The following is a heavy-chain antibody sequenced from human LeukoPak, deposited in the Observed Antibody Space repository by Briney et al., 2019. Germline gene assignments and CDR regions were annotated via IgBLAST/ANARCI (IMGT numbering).Heavy chain of an antibody. V-gene: IGHV4-34*01. Sequence: SETLSLTCTVSGGSISGYYWSWIRQTPGKGLEWIGEINHSGSTKYNPSLKSRVTISVDTSKNQFSLKLSSVAAADTAVYYCARRVGRWFGERAYYYNYMDVWGKGTTVTISS. CDR3: ARRVGRWFGERAYYYNYMDV. CDR1: GGSISGYY. D-gene: IGHD3-10*01. CDR2: INHSGST. J-gene: IGHJ6*03.